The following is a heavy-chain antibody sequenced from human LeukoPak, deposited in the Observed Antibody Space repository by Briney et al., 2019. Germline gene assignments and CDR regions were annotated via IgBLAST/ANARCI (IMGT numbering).Heavy chain of an antibody. CDR3: ARRAPFSNWFDP. CDR1: GASITNDDYY. D-gene: IGHD2-2*01. CDR2: TYFSGST. J-gene: IGHJ5*02. V-gene: IGHV4-31*03. Sequence: SQTLSLTCTVSGASITNDDYYWSWIRQHPGKGLEWIGYTYFSGSTYYNPTLKSRAPVSVDTSKSPFSLRLTSVTAADTAVYYCARRAPFSNWFDPSGQGTLVIVSS.